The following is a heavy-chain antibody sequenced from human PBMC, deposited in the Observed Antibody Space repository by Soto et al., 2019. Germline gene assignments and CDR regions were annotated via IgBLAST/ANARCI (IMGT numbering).Heavy chain of an antibody. CDR3: ATVGEIAAAGQNWFDP. D-gene: IGHD6-13*01. CDR1: GYTLTELS. CDR2: FDPEDGET. J-gene: IGHJ5*02. V-gene: IGHV1-24*01. Sequence: ASVKVSCKVSGYTLTELSMHWVRQAPGKGLEWMGGFDPEDGETIYAQKFQGRVTMTEDTSTDTAYMELSSLRSEDTAVYYCATVGEIAAAGQNWFDPWGKGTLVTVSS.